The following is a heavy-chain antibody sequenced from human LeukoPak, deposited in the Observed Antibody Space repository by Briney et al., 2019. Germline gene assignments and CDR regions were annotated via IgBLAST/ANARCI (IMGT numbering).Heavy chain of an antibody. CDR1: GFTFSSIY. CDR2: IYNDGNT. V-gene: IGHV3-53*01. Sequence: GGSLRLSCAVSGFTFSSIYMSWVRQAPGKGLEWVSFIYNDGNTYYADSMKGRFSISRDSSRNTLYLQMNSLRVEDTAVYYCAGDTHSSNWYGHWGQGTLVTVSS. D-gene: IGHD6-13*01. CDR3: AGDTHSSNWYGH. J-gene: IGHJ5*02.